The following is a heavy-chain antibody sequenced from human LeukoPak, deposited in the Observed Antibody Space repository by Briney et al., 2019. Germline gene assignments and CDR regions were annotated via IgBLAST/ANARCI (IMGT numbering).Heavy chain of an antibody. CDR3: ARDPGYSAFDV. CDR1: GFTFSSYW. Sequence: GGSLRLSCAASGFTFSSYWMSWVRKAPGKGPEFVANIKEDGSEKSYVDSVKGRFTISRDNAKKSVSLQMSSLRVEDTAVYYCARDPGYSAFDVWGQGAMVIVSS. J-gene: IGHJ3*01. V-gene: IGHV3-7*01. D-gene: IGHD5-18*01. CDR2: IKEDGSEK.